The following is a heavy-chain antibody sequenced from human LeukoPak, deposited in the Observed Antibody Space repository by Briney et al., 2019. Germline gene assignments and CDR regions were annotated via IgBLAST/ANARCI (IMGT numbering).Heavy chain of an antibody. J-gene: IGHJ4*02. CDR2: INIDGSST. Sequence: GGSLRLSCAASGFTFSKYWMHWVRQAPGKGLVWVSRINIDGSSTTNADSVNGRFTISRDNAKITLYLQMNSLRAEDTAVYYCAKGGKFVQDYWGQGTLVTVSS. D-gene: IGHD1-26*01. CDR3: AKGGKFVQDY. V-gene: IGHV3-74*03. CDR1: GFTFSKYW.